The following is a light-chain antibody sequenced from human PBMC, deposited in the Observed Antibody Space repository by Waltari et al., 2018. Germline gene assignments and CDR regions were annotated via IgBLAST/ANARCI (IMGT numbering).Light chain of an antibody. V-gene: IGLV2-8*01. CDR2: EVN. Sequence: QSALTQPPSASGSPGQSVTISCTGTSSDVGGYKFVSWYQQHPGRATKLMIYEVNQRPSGVPERFSGSKSGNTASLTVSGLQAEDEADYYCSSYAGSNNLVFGTGTKVTVL. CDR3: SSYAGSNNLV. J-gene: IGLJ1*01. CDR1: SSDVGGYKF.